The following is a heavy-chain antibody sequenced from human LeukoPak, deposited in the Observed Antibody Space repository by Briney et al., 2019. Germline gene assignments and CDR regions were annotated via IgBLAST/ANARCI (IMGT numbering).Heavy chain of an antibody. CDR3: ASPIAARQGYYYYGMDV. CDR1: GFTFSSYA. CDR2: IIGSGGST. V-gene: IGHV3-23*01. J-gene: IGHJ6*02. Sequence: GGCLRLSCAASGFTFSSYAMSWVRQAPGKGLEWVSAIIGSGGSTYYEDSVKGRFTISRDNSKNTLYLQMNSLRAEDTAVYYCASPIAARQGYYYYGMDVWGQGTTVTVSS. D-gene: IGHD6-6*01.